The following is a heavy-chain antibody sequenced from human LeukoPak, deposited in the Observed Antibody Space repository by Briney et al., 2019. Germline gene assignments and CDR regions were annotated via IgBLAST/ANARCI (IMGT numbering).Heavy chain of an antibody. CDR1: GFTFSSHW. J-gene: IGHJ4*02. CDR2: INSDGSSI. D-gene: IGHD6-13*01. Sequence: GGSLRLPCAASGFTFSSHWMHWVRQAPGKGLVWVSRINSDGSSISYADSVKGRFTISRDNAKNTLYLQMNSLRAEDTAVYYCAKDGTSSWYGEFDYWGQGTLVTVSS. CDR3: AKDGTSSWYGEFDY. V-gene: IGHV3-74*01.